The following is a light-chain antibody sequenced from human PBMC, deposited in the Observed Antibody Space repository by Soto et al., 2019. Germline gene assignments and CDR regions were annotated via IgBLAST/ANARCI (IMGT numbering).Light chain of an antibody. CDR3: QQSYSVRT. Sequence: VLPQSPGTVSLSPGDRGTLSCRASQSVSNDYVAWVQQKPGQTPRLLIYSVSSRATGIPDRFIGSGSGTDFTLTISSLQPEEFATYDCQQSYSVRTFGQRPKL. V-gene: IGKV3-20*01. CDR2: SVS. CDR1: QSVSNDY. J-gene: IGKJ1*01.